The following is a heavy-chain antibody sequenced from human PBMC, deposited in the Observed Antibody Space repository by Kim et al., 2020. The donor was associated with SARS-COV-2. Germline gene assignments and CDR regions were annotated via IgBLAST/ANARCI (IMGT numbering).Heavy chain of an antibody. Sequence: SETLSLTCNVSGGPITSGGYFWSWLRQHPGKGLEWVGYISHRGSTYYNPSLKSRITISLDTSKNQLSLRLSSVTAADTAVYFCARDHIYYRFFQFWGQGTLVTVSS. CDR2: ISHRGST. CDR3: ARDHIYYRFFQF. CDR1: GGPITSGGYF. D-gene: IGHD3-3*01. V-gene: IGHV4-31*03. J-gene: IGHJ1*01.